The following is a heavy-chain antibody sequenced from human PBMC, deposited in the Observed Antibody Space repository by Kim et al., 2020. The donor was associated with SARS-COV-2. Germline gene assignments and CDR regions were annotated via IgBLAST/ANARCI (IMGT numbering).Heavy chain of an antibody. CDR1: GGSFSGYY. D-gene: IGHD5-12*01. J-gene: IGHJ3*02. Sequence: SETLSLTCAVYGGSFSGYYWSWIRQPPGKGLEWIGEINHSGSTNYNPSLKSRVTISVDTSKNQFSLKLSSVTAADTAVYYCARVRATIWPDAFDIWGQG. V-gene: IGHV4-34*01. CDR2: INHSGST. CDR3: ARVRATIWPDAFDI.